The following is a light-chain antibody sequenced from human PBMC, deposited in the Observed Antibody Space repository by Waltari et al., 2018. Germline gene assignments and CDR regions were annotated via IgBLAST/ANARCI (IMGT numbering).Light chain of an antibody. J-gene: IGKJ4*01. V-gene: IGKV3-15*01. CDR2: GAS. CDR3: QQYNNWPLT. CDR1: QSVSSN. Sequence: ETVMTQSPATLSVSPGERATLSCRASQSVSSNLAWYQQKPGQAPRLLIYGASTRATGIPARFSGSGSGTEFTLTISSLQSEDFAFYYCQQYNNWPLTFGGGTKVEIK.